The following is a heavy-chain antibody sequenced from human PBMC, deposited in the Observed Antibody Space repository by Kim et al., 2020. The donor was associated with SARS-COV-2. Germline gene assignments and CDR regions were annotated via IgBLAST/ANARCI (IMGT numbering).Heavy chain of an antibody. D-gene: IGHD1-1*01. J-gene: IGHJ4*01. CDR3: GKRGTGSSWNPTQD. V-gene: IGHV3-23*01. Sequence: GGSLRLSCAVSGFTLSSCAMSWVRQAPGKGLEWVSAIYSDGSTHYADSVKGRSTISRDISTNTLFLQMNSLRVGDTAIYYCGKRGTGSSWNPTQDWGNGT. CDR2: IYSDGST. CDR1: GFTLSSCA.